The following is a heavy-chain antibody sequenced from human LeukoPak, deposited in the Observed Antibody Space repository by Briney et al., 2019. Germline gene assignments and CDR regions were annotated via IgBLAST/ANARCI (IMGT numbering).Heavy chain of an antibody. CDR3: ANALGGGNTWYYFDC. CDR2: LSGSGGSP. D-gene: IGHD6-13*01. CDR1: GFTLSNTA. J-gene: IGHJ4*02. Sequence: GGSLRLSCAASGFTLSNTAMSWDRQAPGKGLEWVSSLSGSGGSPNYANSVKGRFTISRDNSKNTLYLQMNSLRADDTAVYYCANALGGGNTWYYFDCWGQGTLVTVSS. V-gene: IGHV3-23*01.